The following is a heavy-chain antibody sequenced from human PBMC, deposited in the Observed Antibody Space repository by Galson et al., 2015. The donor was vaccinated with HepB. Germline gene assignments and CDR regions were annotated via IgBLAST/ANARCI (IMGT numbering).Heavy chain of an antibody. D-gene: IGHD3-10*01. CDR1: GFTFGSYW. Sequence: SLRLSCAASGFTFGSYWVNWVRQAPGKGLEWVANIKQDGSEKYYVDSVKGRFTISRDNAKNSLYLQMNSLRPEDTAVYYCARVGRVLWFRELLFPYYMDVWGKGTTVTVSS. V-gene: IGHV3-7*01. J-gene: IGHJ6*03. CDR2: IKQDGSEK. CDR3: ARVGRVLWFRELLFPYYMDV.